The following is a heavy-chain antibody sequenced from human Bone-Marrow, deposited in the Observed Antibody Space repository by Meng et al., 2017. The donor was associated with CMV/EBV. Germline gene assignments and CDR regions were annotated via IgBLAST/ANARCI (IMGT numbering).Heavy chain of an antibody. D-gene: IGHD3-10*01. V-gene: IGHV3-30*04. CDR2: MSSDGSNN. Sequence: GESLKISCAASGFTFSRFIMHWVRQAPGKGLEWVAVMSSDGSNNYYADSVKGRFNISRDNSRQTLYLQMNSLRAEATAVYYCARVRSYYGSGTYSNEVASDIWGEGSLVAVSS. CDR1: GFTFSRFI. CDR3: ARVRSYYGSGTYSNEVASDI. J-gene: IGHJ3*02.